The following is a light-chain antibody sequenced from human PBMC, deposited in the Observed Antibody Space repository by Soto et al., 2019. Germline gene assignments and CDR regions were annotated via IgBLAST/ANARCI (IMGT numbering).Light chain of an antibody. CDR2: GAS. CDR3: QQRSNWPPSIT. V-gene: IGKV3-15*01. Sequence: IVMSQSPAILSVSAGERATLSCRTSQSVTTYLAWYQQKPGQAPRLLMYGASTRAIGIPARFRGSGSGTEFTLTISGLEPDDFAVYYCQQRSNWPPSITFGQGTRLEI. CDR1: QSVTTY. J-gene: IGKJ5*01.